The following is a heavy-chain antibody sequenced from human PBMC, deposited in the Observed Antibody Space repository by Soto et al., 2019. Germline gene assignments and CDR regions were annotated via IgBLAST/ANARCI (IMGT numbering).Heavy chain of an antibody. CDR3: TRDPGL. J-gene: IGHJ2*01. Sequence: QLQLQESGSGLVKPSQPLSLTCAASGGSFSRVGYSWSWFRQPPGKGLEWIGYIYHSGSTYYNPSLKSRVTISVDRSKNQFSLKLSSVTAADTAVYYCTRDPGLWGRGTLVTVSS. V-gene: IGHV4-30-2*01. CDR1: GGSFSRVGYS. CDR2: IYHSGST.